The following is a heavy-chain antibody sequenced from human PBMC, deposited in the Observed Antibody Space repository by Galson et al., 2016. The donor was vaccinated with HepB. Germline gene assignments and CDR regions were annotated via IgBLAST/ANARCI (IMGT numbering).Heavy chain of an antibody. Sequence: CAASGFTFSEYLMTWVRQAPGKGLEWVANIKEDGSEKYYVDSVKGRFTISRDNAMNSLYLQMDSLRAEDTAVYYCVRSVSEAYWGQGALVTVSS. CDR3: VRSVSEAY. CDR1: GFTFSEYL. V-gene: IGHV3-7*01. CDR2: IKEDGSEK. D-gene: IGHD5/OR15-5a*01. J-gene: IGHJ4*02.